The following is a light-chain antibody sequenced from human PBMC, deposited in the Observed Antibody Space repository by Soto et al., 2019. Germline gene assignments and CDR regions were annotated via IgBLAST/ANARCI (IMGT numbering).Light chain of an antibody. CDR1: QSVSSY. CDR2: DAS. J-gene: IGKJ2*01. CDR3: QQRSNWPPNT. Sequence: EIVLTQSPATLSLSPGERATLSCRASQSVSSYLAWYQQKPGQAPRLLIYDASNRATGIPARFSGSGSGTDFHLTISSLEPEYFAVYYCQQRSNWPPNTFGQGTKLEIK. V-gene: IGKV3-11*01.